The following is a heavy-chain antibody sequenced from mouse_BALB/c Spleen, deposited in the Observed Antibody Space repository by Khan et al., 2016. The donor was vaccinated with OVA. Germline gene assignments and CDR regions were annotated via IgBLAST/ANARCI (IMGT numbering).Heavy chain of an antibody. CDR2: IWAGGST. CDR3: ATNYYNSSNWYFDV. V-gene: IGHV2-9*02. D-gene: IGHD1-1*01. J-gene: IGHJ1*01. Sequence: VQLQESGPGLVAPSQSLSITCTVSGFSLTSYGVHWVRQPPGKGLEWLGVIWAGGSTNYNSALMSRLSISKDNSKSQVFLKMNSLQTDDTAMYYCATNYYNSSNWYFDVWGAGTTVTVSS. CDR1: GFSLTSYG.